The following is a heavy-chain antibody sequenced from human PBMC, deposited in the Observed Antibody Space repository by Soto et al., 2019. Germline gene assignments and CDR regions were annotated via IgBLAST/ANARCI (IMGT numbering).Heavy chain of an antibody. Sequence: DVQLLQSGGGLVQPGGSLRVSCAASGFSVRSDRMTWVSHAPGKGLEYVSGISVGGDRKFYADSVKGRFTVYRDNSKNILYLQMDSLIVTDTAIYYCSRWDGYGDYWGQGNLVTVSS. D-gene: IGHD3-16*01. J-gene: IGHJ4*02. V-gene: IGHV3-23*01. CDR2: ISVGGDRK. CDR3: SRWDGYGDY. CDR1: GFSVRSDR.